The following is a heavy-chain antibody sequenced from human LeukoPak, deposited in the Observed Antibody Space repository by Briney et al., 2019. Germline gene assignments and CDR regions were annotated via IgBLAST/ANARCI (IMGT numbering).Heavy chain of an antibody. CDR1: GFTFSSYG. Sequence: PGRSPRLSCAASGFTFSSYGMHWVRQAPGKGLEWVAVISYDGSNKYYADSVKGRFTISRDNSKNTLYLQMNSLRAEDTAVYYCAKDNGDYGYFDYWGQGTLVTVSS. CDR3: AKDNGDYGYFDY. D-gene: IGHD4-17*01. J-gene: IGHJ4*02. V-gene: IGHV3-30*18. CDR2: ISYDGSNK.